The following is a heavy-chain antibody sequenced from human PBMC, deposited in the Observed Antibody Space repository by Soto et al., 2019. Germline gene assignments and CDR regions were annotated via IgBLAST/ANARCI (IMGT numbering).Heavy chain of an antibody. CDR1: GFMFSSYV. CDR3: SVLTTVTDADY. V-gene: IGHV3-23*01. J-gene: IGHJ4*01. D-gene: IGHD4-17*01. CDR2: VSGSGSRT. Sequence: EVQLLESGGGLVQPGGSLRLSCAASGFMFSSYVMSWVRQAPGKGLEWVSGVSGSGSRTYYADSVKGRFSISRDNSRNTLYLQLNSLRAEDTAVYYCSVLTTVTDADYWGHGTRVTVPS.